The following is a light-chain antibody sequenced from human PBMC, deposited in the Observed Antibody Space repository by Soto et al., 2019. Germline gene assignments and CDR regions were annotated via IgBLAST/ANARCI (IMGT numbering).Light chain of an antibody. Sequence: EIVLTQSPGTLSLSPGERATLSCRASQSVGSSYLAWYQQKPGQAPRLLIYGTSARATGIPARFSGSGSGTDFTLTISSLEPEDFAVYYCQQFIYSSYSFGQGTKLEIK. J-gene: IGKJ2*03. CDR3: QQFIYSSYS. V-gene: IGKV3-20*01. CDR1: QSVGSSY. CDR2: GTS.